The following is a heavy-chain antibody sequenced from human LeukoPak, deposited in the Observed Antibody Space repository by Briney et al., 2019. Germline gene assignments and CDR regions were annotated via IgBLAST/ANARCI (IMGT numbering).Heavy chain of an antibody. CDR2: ISIRSSTI. CDR1: GFTFSSYS. J-gene: IGHJ4*02. D-gene: IGHD1-26*01. Sequence: GGSLGLSSAASGFTFSSYSMAWVRQAPGKGLEWVSYISIRSSTIYYADSAKGRFTISRDIFKNTVYRQMNSLRAEDTAVYYWAREGATTAFDYWGQGTLVTVSS. CDR3: AREGATTAFDY. V-gene: IGHV3-48*01.